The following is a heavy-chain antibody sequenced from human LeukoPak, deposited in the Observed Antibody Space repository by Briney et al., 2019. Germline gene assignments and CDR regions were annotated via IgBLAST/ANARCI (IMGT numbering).Heavy chain of an antibody. J-gene: IGHJ4*02. CDR3: ARENRKMNCGTDRCHRGIEY. CDR1: GFTFNFYG. D-gene: IGHD2-21*01. Sequence: GGSLRLSCAASGFTFNFYGMHWVRQPPGKGLEWVAAIWSEGNDTFYADSVQGRFTISRDNSKSTLSLLMDSLRAEDTAVYYCARENRKMNCGTDRCHRGIEYWGPGALVTVSS. V-gene: IGHV3-33*01. CDR2: IWSEGNDT.